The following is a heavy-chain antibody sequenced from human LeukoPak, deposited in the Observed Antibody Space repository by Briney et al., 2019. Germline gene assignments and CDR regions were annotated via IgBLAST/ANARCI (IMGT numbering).Heavy chain of an antibody. V-gene: IGHV4-59*01. CDR2: VYYSGTT. Sequence: SETLSLTCTASGGSISSYYWSWIRQPPGKGLEWTGYVYYSGTTNYIPSLKSRITISVDTSKNQFSLKLSSVTAADTAVYYCARSSGWYQPFDYWGQGTLVTVSS. CDR3: ARSSGWYQPFDY. CDR1: GGSISSYY. J-gene: IGHJ4*02. D-gene: IGHD6-19*01.